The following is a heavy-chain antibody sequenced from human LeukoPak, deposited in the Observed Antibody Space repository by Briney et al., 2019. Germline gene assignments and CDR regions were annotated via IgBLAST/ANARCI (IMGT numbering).Heavy chain of an antibody. V-gene: IGHV4-30-4*08. CDR3: ARGYYDILTGYYRLSYYFGY. J-gene: IGHJ4*02. D-gene: IGHD3-9*01. CDR2: IYYSGST. Sequence: SQTLSLTCTVSGGSISSGDYYWSWIRQPPGKGLEWIGYIYYSGSTYHNPSLKSRVTISVDTSKNQFSLKLSSVTAADTAVYYCARGYYDILTGYYRLSYYFGYWGQGTLVTVSS. CDR1: GGSISSGDYY.